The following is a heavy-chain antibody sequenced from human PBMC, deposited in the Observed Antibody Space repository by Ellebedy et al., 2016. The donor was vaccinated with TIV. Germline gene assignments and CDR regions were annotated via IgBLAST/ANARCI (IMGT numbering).Heavy chain of an antibody. V-gene: IGHV3-23*01. CDR1: GFTFSSYA. CDR2: ISGSGGST. CDR3: AKEGDPRGLHSDSTWHWYFDL. J-gene: IGHJ2*01. D-gene: IGHD3-22*01. Sequence: GESLKISCAASGFTFSSYAMSWVRQAPGKGLEWVSAISGSGGSTYYADSVKGRFTISRDNSKKTLYLQMTSLRAEDPAVYFCAKEGDPRGLHSDSTWHWYFDLWGRGTLVTVSS.